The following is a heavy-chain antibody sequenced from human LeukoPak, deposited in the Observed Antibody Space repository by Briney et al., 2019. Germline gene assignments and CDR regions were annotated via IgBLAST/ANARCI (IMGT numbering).Heavy chain of an antibody. V-gene: IGHV3-48*03. D-gene: IGHD5-18*01. CDR2: ISSSGSTI. J-gene: IGHJ4*02. Sequence: GGSLRLSCAASGFTFSSYEMNWVRQAPGKGLEWVSYISSSGSTIYYADSVKGRFTISRDNAKNSLYLQMNSLRAEDTAVYYCARGDSSGFSYGYPSYYFDFWGQGTLVTVSS. CDR1: GFTFSSYE. CDR3: ARGDSSGFSYGYPSYYFDF.